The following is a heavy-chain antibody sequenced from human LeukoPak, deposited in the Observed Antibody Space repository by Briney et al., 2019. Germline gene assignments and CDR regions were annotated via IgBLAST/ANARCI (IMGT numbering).Heavy chain of an antibody. D-gene: IGHD4-23*01. CDR3: AWDGGNSPFDY. CDR2: ISSSGSS. Sequence: SETLSLTCTVSVGSINSYYWRWIRQPPGRGLDYIGYISSSGSSNYNPSLRSRVTISVHTSKIQFSLKLSSVTAADTAVYFCAWDGGNSPFDYWGQGTLVTVSS. CDR1: VGSINSYY. V-gene: IGHV4-4*09. J-gene: IGHJ4*02.